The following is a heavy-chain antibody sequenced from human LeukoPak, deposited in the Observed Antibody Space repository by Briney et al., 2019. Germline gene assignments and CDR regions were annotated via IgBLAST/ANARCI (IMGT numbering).Heavy chain of an antibody. J-gene: IGHJ6*02. D-gene: IGHD6-13*01. CDR2: IIPILGIA. CDR3: ALPKGAAATYYYGMDV. V-gene: IGHV1-69*04. Sequence: GSSVKVSCKASGGTFSSYAISWVRQAPGQGLEWMGRIIPILGIANYAQKFQGRVTITADKSTSTAYMELSSLRSEDTAVYYCALPKGAAATYYYGMDVWGQGTTVTVSS. CDR1: GGTFSSYA.